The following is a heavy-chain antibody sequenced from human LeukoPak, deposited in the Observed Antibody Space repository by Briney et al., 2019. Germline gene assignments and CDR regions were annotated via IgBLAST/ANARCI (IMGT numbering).Heavy chain of an antibody. Sequence: GGSLRLSCVASGFTFSSYSMNWVRQAPGKGLEWISYITSSSNSIYYADSVKGRFTISRDNAKNSLYLQMNSLRAEDTAVYYCARRGWYFDLWGRGTLVTVSS. V-gene: IGHV3-48*01. CDR2: ITSSSNSI. CDR3: ARRGWYFDL. CDR1: GFTFSSYS. J-gene: IGHJ2*01.